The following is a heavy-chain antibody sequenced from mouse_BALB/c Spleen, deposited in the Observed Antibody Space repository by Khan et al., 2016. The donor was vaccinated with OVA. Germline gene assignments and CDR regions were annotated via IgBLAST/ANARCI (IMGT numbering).Heavy chain of an antibody. CDR3: TRSYDSYYFDY. CDR2: IYPGNSDT. D-gene: IGHD2-4*01. V-gene: IGHV1-5*01. CDR1: GYSFTSYW. J-gene: IGHJ2*01. Sequence: ESGTVLARPGASVKMSCKASGYSFTSYWMHWVKQRPGQGLEWIGAIYPGNSDTRYNQKFKGKAKLTTVTSASTAYMELSSLTNEDSAVYYCTRSYDSYYFDYWGQGTTLTVSS.